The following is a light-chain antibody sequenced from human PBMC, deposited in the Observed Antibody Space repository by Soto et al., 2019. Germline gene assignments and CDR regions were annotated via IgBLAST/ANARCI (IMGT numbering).Light chain of an antibody. J-gene: IGLJ1*01. CDR3: CSHAGDNTYV. Sequence: QSVLTQPPSVSGAPGQRVTISCSGSSSNIGAGYDAHWYQQLPGAAPKLIIYEVTKRPSEVPDRFSGSKSGNTASLTVSGLQAEDEADYFCCSHAGDNTYVFGTGTKVTVL. V-gene: IGLV1-40*01. CDR1: SSNIGAGYD. CDR2: EVT.